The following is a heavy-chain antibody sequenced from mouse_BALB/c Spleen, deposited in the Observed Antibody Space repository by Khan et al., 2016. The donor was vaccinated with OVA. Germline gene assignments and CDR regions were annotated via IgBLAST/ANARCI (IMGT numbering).Heavy chain of an antibody. CDR2: INTYTGEP. CDR3: ARPPNFSCFMDY. J-gene: IGHJ4*01. V-gene: IGHV9-3-1*01. CDR1: GYTFTNCG. D-gene: IGHD4-1*02. Sequence: QIQLVQSGPELKKPGETVKISCKASGYTFTNCGMNWVKQAPGKGLKWMGWINTYTGEPTYADDFKGRFAFSLETSASTAYLQINNHKNEHTATYFCARPPNFSCFMDYWGQGTSVTVSS.